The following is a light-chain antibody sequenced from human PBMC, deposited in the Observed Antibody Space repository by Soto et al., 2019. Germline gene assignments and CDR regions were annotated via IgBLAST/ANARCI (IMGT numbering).Light chain of an antibody. CDR1: SSNIGSNT. Sequence: QSVLTQPPSASGIPGQRVTISCSGSSSNIGSNTVNWYQQLPGTAPKLLIYSNNQRPSGVPDRFSGSKSGTSASLAISGLQSEDEADYYCAAWDDSLNGYVFGNGTKVTV. J-gene: IGLJ1*01. CDR3: AAWDDSLNGYV. CDR2: SNN. V-gene: IGLV1-44*01.